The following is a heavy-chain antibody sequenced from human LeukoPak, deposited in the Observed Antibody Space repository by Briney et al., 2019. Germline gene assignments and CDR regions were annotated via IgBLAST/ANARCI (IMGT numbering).Heavy chain of an antibody. Sequence: PSETLSLTCTVSSGSINSYYWGWVRQPAGRGLEWIGRIYATGKTDYNPSLKSRLTMSVDTSKRQFSLNLTSVTAADTAIYFCARHGYTASHYFLDFWSQGTLVTVSS. CDR3: ARHGYTASHYFLDF. CDR1: SGSINSYY. J-gene: IGHJ4*02. V-gene: IGHV4-4*07. D-gene: IGHD3-16*01. CDR2: IYATGKT.